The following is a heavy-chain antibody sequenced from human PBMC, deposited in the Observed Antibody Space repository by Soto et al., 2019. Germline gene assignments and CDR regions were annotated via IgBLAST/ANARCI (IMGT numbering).Heavy chain of an antibody. J-gene: IGHJ6*03. Sequence: PSETLSLTCTVSDSVISGFYWSWIRQPPGKGLEWIGYVYYTGSTSYNPSLKRRVTFSADSSRGQFSLRLNSVTAADTAVYYCARTVLGPDLLADSFVDYYYYMDVWGQGTTVTVSS. CDR3: ARTVLGPDLLADSFVDYYYYMDV. V-gene: IGHV4-59*08. CDR2: VYYTGST. CDR1: DSVISGFY. D-gene: IGHD3-9*01.